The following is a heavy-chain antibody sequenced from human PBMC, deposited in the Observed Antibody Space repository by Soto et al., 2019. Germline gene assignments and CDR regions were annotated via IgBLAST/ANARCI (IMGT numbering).Heavy chain of an antibody. CDR2: IIPIFGTA. D-gene: IGHD3-22*01. V-gene: IGHV1-69*13. CDR1: GGTFSSYA. J-gene: IGHJ4*02. CDR3: ARGTPYDSSGYYYAAIFDY. Sequence: SVKVSCKASGGTFSSYAISWVRQAPGQGLEWMGGIIPIFGTANYAQKFQGRVTITADESTSTAYMELSSLRSEDTAVYYCARGTPYDSSGYYYAAIFDYWGQGTLVTVSS.